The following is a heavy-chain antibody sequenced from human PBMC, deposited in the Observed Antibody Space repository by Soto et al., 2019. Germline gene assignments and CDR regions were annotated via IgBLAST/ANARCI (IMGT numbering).Heavy chain of an antibody. CDR3: AKDITPGDQLLTQYYYYYGMDV. J-gene: IGHJ6*02. D-gene: IGHD2-2*01. Sequence: EVQLVESGGGLVQPGRSLRLSCAASGFTFDDYAMHWVREAPGKGLEWVSGISWNSGSIGYADSVKGRFTISRDNAKNSLYLQMISLRAEDTDLYYCAKDITPGDQLLTQYYYYYGMDVWGQGATVTDS. CDR1: GFTFDDYA. V-gene: IGHV3-9*01. CDR2: ISWNSGSI.